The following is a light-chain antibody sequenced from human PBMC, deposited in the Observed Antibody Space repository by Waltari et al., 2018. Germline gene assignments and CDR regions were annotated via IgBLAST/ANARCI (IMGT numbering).Light chain of an antibody. Sequence: QSARTQPASVSGSPGQPITISCPGTSSDVGNYKRVSWYQQHPGKAPKLMIYAVSKRPSGVSDRFSGSKSGDMASLTISGLQPEDEAEYFCSSYAGSSKGVFGGGTKVTVL. CDR3: SSYAGSSKGV. CDR2: AVS. V-gene: IGLV2-23*02. J-gene: IGLJ2*01. CDR1: SSDVGNYKR.